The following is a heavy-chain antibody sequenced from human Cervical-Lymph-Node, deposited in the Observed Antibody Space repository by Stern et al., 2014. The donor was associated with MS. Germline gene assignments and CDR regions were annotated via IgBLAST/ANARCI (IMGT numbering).Heavy chain of an antibody. J-gene: IGHJ6*02. CDR2: SIPILAPS. CDR1: GGTFSSNA. Sequence: DQLVESGAAVKKTGSSVKVSCKASGGTFSSNAISWVRPAPGQGLAWDGGSIPILAPSTYDQKFQRRVRITAEDSTSTAYMELSSLISEDTAVYYCARDLRPAVGRGYYYGMDVWGQGTTVTVSS. V-gene: IGHV1-69*01. D-gene: IGHD6-13*01. CDR3: ARDLRPAVGRGYYYGMDV.